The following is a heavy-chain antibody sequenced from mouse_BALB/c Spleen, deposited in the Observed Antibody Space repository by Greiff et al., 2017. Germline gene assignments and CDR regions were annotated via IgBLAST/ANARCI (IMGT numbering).Heavy chain of an antibody. Sequence: VQLQQSGTVLARPGASVKMSCKASGYTFTSYWMHWVKQRPGQGLEWIGAIYPGNSDTSYNQKFKGKAKLTAVTSTSTAYMELSSLTNEDSAVYYCTIYDYDGYFDVWGAGTTVTVSS. J-gene: IGHJ1*01. CDR3: TIYDYDGYFDV. CDR1: GYTFTSYW. V-gene: IGHV1-5*01. CDR2: IYPGNSDT. D-gene: IGHD2-4*01.